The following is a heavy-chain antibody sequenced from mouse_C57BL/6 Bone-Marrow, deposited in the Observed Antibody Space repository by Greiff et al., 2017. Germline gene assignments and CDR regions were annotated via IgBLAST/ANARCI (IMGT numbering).Heavy chain of an antibody. V-gene: IGHV1-50*01. CDR3: ARDGYFGFAY. CDR2: IDPSDSYT. J-gene: IGHJ3*01. Sequence: QVQLQQPGAELVKPGASVKLSCKASGYTFTSYWMPWVKQRPGQGLEWIGEIDPSDSYTNYNQKFKGKATLTVDTSSSTAYMQLSSLTSEDSAVYYCARDGYFGFAYWGQGTLVTVSA. D-gene: IGHD2-3*01. CDR1: GYTFTSYW.